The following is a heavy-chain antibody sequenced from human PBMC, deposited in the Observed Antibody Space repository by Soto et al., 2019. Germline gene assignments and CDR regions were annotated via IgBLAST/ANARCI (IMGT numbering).Heavy chain of an antibody. CDR1: GFSLSTSGVG. CDR3: AHGVGIAVASRAFDI. D-gene: IGHD6-19*01. CDR2: IYWNDDK. V-gene: IGHV2-5*01. J-gene: IGHJ3*02. Sequence: QITLKESGPTLVKPTQTLTLTCTFSGFSLSTSGVGVGWIRQPPGKALEWLALIYWNDDKRYSPSLKSRLTITKDTSKNQVVLTMTNMDPVDTATYYCAHGVGIAVASRAFDIWGQGTMVTVSS.